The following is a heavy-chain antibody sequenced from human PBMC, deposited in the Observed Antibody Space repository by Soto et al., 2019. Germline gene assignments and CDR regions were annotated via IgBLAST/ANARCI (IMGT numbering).Heavy chain of an antibody. Sequence: KPSETLSLTCAVSGGSISSSNWWSWVRQPPGKGLEWIGEIYHSGSTNYNPSLKSRVTISVDKSKNQFSLKLSSVTAADTAVYYCARDQRKDSSSWYYYYYYYGMDVWGQGTTVTVSS. CDR1: GGSISSSNW. V-gene: IGHV4-4*02. J-gene: IGHJ6*02. D-gene: IGHD6-13*01. CDR2: IYHSGST. CDR3: ARDQRKDSSSWYYYYYYYGMDV.